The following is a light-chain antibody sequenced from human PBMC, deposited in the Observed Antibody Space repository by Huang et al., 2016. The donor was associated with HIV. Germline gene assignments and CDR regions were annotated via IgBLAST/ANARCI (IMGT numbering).Light chain of an antibody. CDR1: RSSLYSPNNRNY. CDR3: QQYYNTPPLT. Sequence: DIVMTQSPDSLAVSLGERATIRCKSGRSSLYSPNNRNYLAWYQVKPGQPPRLLIYWASTRAAGVPSRFTGSGSGTDFSLTITNLQAEDVAVYYCQQYYNTPPLTFGGGTKVTIK. J-gene: IGKJ4*01. V-gene: IGKV4-1*01. CDR2: WAS.